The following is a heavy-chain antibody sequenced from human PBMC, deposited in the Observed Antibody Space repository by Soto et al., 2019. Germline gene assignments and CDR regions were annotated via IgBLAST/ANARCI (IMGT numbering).Heavy chain of an antibody. CDR1: GGSFSGYY. CDR3: ARERGYSLLYGMDV. Sequence: QVQLQQWGAGLLKPSETLSLTCAVYGGSFSGYYWSWIRQPPGKGLEWIGEINHSGSTNYNPSLKRRVTISVDTSKNQFSLKLSSVTAADTAVYYCARERGYSLLYGMDVWGQGTTVTVSS. CDR2: INHSGST. J-gene: IGHJ6*02. D-gene: IGHD5-18*01. V-gene: IGHV4-34*01.